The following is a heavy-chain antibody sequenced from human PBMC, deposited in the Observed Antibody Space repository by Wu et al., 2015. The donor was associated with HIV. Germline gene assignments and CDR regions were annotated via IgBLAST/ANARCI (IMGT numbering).Heavy chain of an antibody. CDR1: GGTFSSYA. D-gene: IGHD3-22*01. J-gene: IGHJ3*02. CDR2: IIPIFGTA. CDR3: ASGPRYYYDSSGYPERLGGLDAFDI. V-gene: IGHV1-69*12. Sequence: QVQLVQSGAEVKKPGSSVKVSCKASGGTFSSYAISWVRQAPGQGLEWMGGIIPIFGTANYAQKFQGRVTITADESTSTAYMELSSLRSEDTAVYYCASGPRYYYDSSGYPERLGGLDAFDIVGQGTMVTVSS.